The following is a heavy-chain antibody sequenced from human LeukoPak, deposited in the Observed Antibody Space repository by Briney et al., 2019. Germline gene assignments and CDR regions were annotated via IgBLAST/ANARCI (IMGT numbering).Heavy chain of an antibody. V-gene: IGHV4-34*01. CDR1: GGSFSGYY. J-gene: IGHJ4*02. D-gene: IGHD6-19*01. Sequence: SETLSLTCAVYGGSFSGYYWSWIRQPPGKGLEWIGEINHSGSTNYNPSLKSRVTISVDTSKNQFSLKLSSVIAADTAVYYCARGNGRGWFLRPTDYWGQGTLVTVSS. CDR3: ARGNGRGWFLRPTDY. CDR2: INHSGST.